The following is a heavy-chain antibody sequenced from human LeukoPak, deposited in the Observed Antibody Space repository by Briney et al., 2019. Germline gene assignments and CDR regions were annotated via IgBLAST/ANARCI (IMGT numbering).Heavy chain of an antibody. CDR1: GFTFSSYW. Sequence: GGSPRLSCAASGFTFSSYWMSWVRQAPGKGLEWVANIKKDGSEKYYVDSVKGRFTISRDNAKTSLYLQMNSLRVEDTAVYYCAKLAKYFYGWETYYFFEHWGQGTLVTASS. CDR2: IKKDGSEK. V-gene: IGHV3-7*01. J-gene: IGHJ4*02. D-gene: IGHD3-10*01. CDR3: AKLAKYFYGWETYYFFEH.